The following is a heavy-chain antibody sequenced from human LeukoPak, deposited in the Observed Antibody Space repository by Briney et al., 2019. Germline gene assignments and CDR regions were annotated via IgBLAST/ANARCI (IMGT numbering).Heavy chain of an antibody. Sequence: SETLSLTCAVYGGSFSGYYWSWIRQPPGKGLEWIGEINHSGSTNYNPSLKSRVTISVDTSKNQFSLKLSSVTAADTAVYYCARGRTGGSLRRSYYFDYWGQGTLVTVSS. J-gene: IGHJ4*02. V-gene: IGHV4-34*01. CDR2: INHSGST. CDR3: ARGRTGGSLRRSYYFDY. CDR1: GGSFSGYY. D-gene: IGHD2-8*02.